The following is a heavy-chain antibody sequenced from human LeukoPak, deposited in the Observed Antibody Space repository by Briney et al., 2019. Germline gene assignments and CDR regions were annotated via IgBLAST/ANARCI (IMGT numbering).Heavy chain of an antibody. V-gene: IGHV4-34*01. Sequence: SETLSLTCAVYGGSFSGYYWIWIRQPPGKGLEWIGEINHSGSTNYNPSLKSRVTISVDTSKNQFSLKLSSVTAADTAVYYCARAKDIVVVPAAILGGMDVWGQGTTVTVSS. CDR1: GGSFSGYY. J-gene: IGHJ6*02. CDR3: ARAKDIVVVPAAILGGMDV. CDR2: INHSGST. D-gene: IGHD2-2*02.